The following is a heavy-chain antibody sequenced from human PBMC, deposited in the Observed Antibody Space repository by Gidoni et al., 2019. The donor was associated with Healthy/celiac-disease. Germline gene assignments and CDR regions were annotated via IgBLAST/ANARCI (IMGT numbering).Heavy chain of an antibody. V-gene: IGHV4-34*01. CDR2: INHSGST. D-gene: IGHD3-10*02. CDR3: ARETTRGDYDYVRWDYYYYGMDV. Sequence: QVQLQQWGAGLLKPSETLSLTCAVYGGSFSGYYWSWIRQPPGKGLEWIGEINHSGSTNYNPSLKSRVTISVDTSKNQFSLKLSSVTAADTAVYYCARETTRGDYDYVRWDYYYYGMDVWGQGTTVTVSS. J-gene: IGHJ6*02. CDR1: GGSFSGYY.